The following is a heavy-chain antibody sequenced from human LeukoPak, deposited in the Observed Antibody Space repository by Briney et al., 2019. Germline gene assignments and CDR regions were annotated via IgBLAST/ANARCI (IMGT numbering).Heavy chain of an antibody. J-gene: IGHJ4*02. D-gene: IGHD4-17*01. CDR1: GFTFSSYA. CDR3: ARAPWVTSLYYFDC. CDR2: ISYDGSNK. V-gene: IGHV3-30-3*01. Sequence: GRSLRLSCAASGFTFSSYAMHWVRQAPGKGLEWVAVISYDGSNKYYADSVKGRFTISRDNSKNTLYLQMNSLRAEDTAVYCCARAPWVTSLYYFDCWGQGTLVNVSS.